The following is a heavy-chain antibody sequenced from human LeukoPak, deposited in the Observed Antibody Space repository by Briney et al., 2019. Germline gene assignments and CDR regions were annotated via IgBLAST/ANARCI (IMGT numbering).Heavy chain of an antibody. Sequence: PGGSLRLSCAASGFTFSSYAMHWVRQAPGKGLEWVAVISYDGSNKYYADSVKGRFTISRDNCKNTLYLQMNSLRAEDTAVYYCARFQEALLCGGDCDIRFDYWGQGTLVTVSS. D-gene: IGHD2-21*02. CDR1: GFTFSSYA. J-gene: IGHJ4*02. V-gene: IGHV3-30-3*01. CDR2: ISYDGSNK. CDR3: ARFQEALLCGGDCDIRFDY.